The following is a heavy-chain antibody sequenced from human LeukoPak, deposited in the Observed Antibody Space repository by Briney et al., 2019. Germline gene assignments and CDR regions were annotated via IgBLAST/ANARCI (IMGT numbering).Heavy chain of an antibody. Sequence: GGSLRLSCAASGFTFSYYALSWVRQAPGKGLEWVSGISGSGGSTYYADSVKGRFTISRDNSKNTLYLQMNSLRAEDTAVYYCAKDQGDVYHYYGMDVWGQGTTVTVSS. J-gene: IGHJ6*02. V-gene: IGHV3-23*01. CDR3: AKDQGDVYHYYGMDV. CDR1: GFTFSYYA. CDR2: ISGSGGST. D-gene: IGHD3-16*01.